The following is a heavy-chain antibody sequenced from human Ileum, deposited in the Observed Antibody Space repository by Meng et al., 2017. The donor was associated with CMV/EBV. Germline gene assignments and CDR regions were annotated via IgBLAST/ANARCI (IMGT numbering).Heavy chain of an antibody. D-gene: IGHD3-10*01. CDR3: ARRVREVRERSWENWLTP. CDR1: GGSISTYV. CDR2: IGGTVTI. J-gene: IGHJ5*02. Sequence: QVVLQASAPTLVRAAESLSLICTAGGGSISTYVGNWFRQSACKRLGGIGRIGGTVTIQYNPSFKSRFTLSLDPSKSRFSLRLTSLTAADTAVYFCARRVREVRERSWENWLTPWGQGILVTVSS. V-gene: IGHV4-4*07.